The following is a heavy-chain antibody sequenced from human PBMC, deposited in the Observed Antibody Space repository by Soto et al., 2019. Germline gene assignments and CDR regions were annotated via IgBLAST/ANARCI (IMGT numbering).Heavy chain of an antibody. V-gene: IGHV1-69*01. CDR1: GGTFDNFI. Sequence: QVQLVQSGAEVKEPGSSVRVSCKASGGTFDNFIMNWARQTPGRGLEWMGGIVPMLGTPTYAEKFKGRVTISATGSTSTMYMEVTSLRSEDTAIYYCARNGTYSSSLSQYSGMDVWGQGTTVTVSS. CDR3: ARNGTYSSSLSQYSGMDV. J-gene: IGHJ6*02. CDR2: IVPMLGTP. D-gene: IGHD1-26*01.